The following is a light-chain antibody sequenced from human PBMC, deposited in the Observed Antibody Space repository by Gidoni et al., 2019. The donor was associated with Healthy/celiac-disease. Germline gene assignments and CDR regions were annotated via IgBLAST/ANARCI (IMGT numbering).Light chain of an antibody. CDR2: GAS. CDR1: QSVSSN. J-gene: IGKJ1*01. Sequence: EIVMTQSPATLSVSPGESATLSCRASQSVSSNLALYQQKPGQAPRLLIYGASTRATGIPARFSGSGSGTEFTLPISSLQSEDFAVYYCQQYNNWPQPFGQGTKVEIK. CDR3: QQYNNWPQP. V-gene: IGKV3-15*01.